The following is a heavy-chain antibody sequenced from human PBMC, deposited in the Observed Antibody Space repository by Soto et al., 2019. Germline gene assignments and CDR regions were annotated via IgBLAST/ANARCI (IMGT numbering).Heavy chain of an antibody. CDR1: GASISSYY. Sequence: QVQLQESGPGLVKPSETLSLTCTVSGASISSYYWSWIRQPPGKGLEWIGYMYYSGSANYNPSLSSRVTISVDMSKTQFSLTLNSVTAADTAVYYCAREYPVHSAYFDYWGQGILVTVSS. V-gene: IGHV4-59*01. CDR2: MYYSGSA. D-gene: IGHD1-26*01. J-gene: IGHJ4*02. CDR3: AREYPVHSAYFDY.